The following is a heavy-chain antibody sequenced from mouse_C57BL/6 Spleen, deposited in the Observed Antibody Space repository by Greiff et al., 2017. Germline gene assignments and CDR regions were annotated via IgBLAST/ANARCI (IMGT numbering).Heavy chain of an antibody. CDR1: GFNIKDDY. D-gene: IGHD2-12*01. J-gene: IGHJ3*01. V-gene: IGHV14-4*01. CDR2: IDPENGDT. Sequence: EVKLQESGAELVRPGASVKLSCTASGFNIKDDYMHWVKQRPEQGLEWIGWIDPENGDTEYASKFQGKATITADTSSNTAYLQLSSLTSEDTAVYYCTTAPYDPWFAYWGQGTLVTVSS. CDR3: TTAPYDPWFAY.